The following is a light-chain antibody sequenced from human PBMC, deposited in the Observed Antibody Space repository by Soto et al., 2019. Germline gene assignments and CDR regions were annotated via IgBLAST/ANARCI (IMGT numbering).Light chain of an antibody. CDR1: QSIRDT. Sequence: EILMTQSPSTLSVSPGGRATLSCRASQSIRDTLAWYQQKPGQAPRLLIYRASRRATGFPARFSGSGSGTDFTLTISSLQSEDFEVYYCQQYNNWPWTFGQGTKVDIK. CDR3: QQYNNWPWT. CDR2: RAS. J-gene: IGKJ1*01. V-gene: IGKV3-15*01.